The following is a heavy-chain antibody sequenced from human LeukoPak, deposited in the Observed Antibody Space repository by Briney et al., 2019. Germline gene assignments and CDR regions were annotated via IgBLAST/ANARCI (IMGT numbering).Heavy chain of an antibody. J-gene: IGHJ4*02. CDR1: GGSISSSTDY. V-gene: IGHV4-39*01. CDR3: ARATYSSGWYWVY. D-gene: IGHD6-19*01. CDR2: IYYSGST. Sequence: SETLSLTCTVSGGSISSSTDYWGWIRQPPGKGLEWIGSIYYSGSTYYNPSLKSRVTIPVDTSKQQFSLKLNSVTAADTAVYYCARATYSSGWYWVYWGQGTLVTVSS.